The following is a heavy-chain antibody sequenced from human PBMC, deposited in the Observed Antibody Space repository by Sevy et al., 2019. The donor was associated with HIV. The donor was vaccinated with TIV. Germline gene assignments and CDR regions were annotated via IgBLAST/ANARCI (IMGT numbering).Heavy chain of an antibody. CDR1: GFTFSSYG. CDR3: ARDEEGALWFGEFSAFDI. D-gene: IGHD3-10*01. CDR2: IWYDGSSK. V-gene: IGHV3-33*01. J-gene: IGHJ3*02. Sequence: GGSLRLSCAASGFTFSSYGMHWVRQAPGKGLEWVAVIWYDGSSKYYADSVKGRFTISRDNSKNTLYLQMNSLRAEDTAVSYCARDEEGALWFGEFSAFDIWGQGTMVTVSS.